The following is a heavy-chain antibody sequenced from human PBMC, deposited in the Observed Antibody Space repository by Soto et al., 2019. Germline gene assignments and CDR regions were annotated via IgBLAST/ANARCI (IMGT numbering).Heavy chain of an antibody. CDR3: ASRKEGSGPPYFDW. CDR1: GYTFNNYE. J-gene: IGHJ4*01. CDR2: MIPYSGNT. Sequence: QVHLVQSGAEMKKPGASVKVSCKASGYTFNNYEIHWVRQATGQGLEWMGWMIPYSGNTGYAQKFQGRVSSTRDTCIGTAYMELSSLKSEATAVYYCASRKEGSGPPYFDWWGHRSLVTVSS. V-gene: IGHV1-8*01.